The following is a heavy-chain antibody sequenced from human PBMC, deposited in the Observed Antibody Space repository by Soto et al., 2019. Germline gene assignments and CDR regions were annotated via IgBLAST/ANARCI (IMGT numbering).Heavy chain of an antibody. CDR1: GYTFTSYG. D-gene: IGHD2-21*02. V-gene: IGHV1-18*01. CDR2: ISAYNGNT. CDR3: ARVVTTLWPYYYYGMDV. J-gene: IGHJ6*02. Sequence: QVQLVQSGAEVKKPGASVKVSCKASGYTFTSYGISWVRQAPGQGLEWMGWISAYNGNTNYAQKLQGRVTMPTDTSTSTAYMELRSLRSDDTAVYYCARVVTTLWPYYYYGMDVWGQGTTVTVSS.